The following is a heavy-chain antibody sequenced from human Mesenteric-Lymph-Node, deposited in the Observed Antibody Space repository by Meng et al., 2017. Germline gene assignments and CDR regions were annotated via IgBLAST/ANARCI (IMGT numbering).Heavy chain of an antibody. V-gene: IGHV3-53*01. Sequence: GESLKISCAASGFTVSSNYMSWVRQAPGKGLEWVSVIYSGGSTYYADSVKGRFTISRDNAQNTVYLQMNSLRAEDTAVYYCASTRYCSGGSCYSYYYYGMDVWGQGTTVTVSS. CDR3: ASTRYCSGGSCYSYYYYGMDV. D-gene: IGHD2-15*01. CDR1: GFTVSSNY. J-gene: IGHJ6*02. CDR2: IYSGGST.